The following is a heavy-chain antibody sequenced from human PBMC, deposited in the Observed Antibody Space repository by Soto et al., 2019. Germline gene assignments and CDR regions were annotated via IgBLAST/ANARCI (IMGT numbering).Heavy chain of an antibody. J-gene: IGHJ4*02. CDR3: AQTTGWPGFDY. CDR1: GASIRNFY. CDR2: IYNGEST. V-gene: IGHV4-59*01. D-gene: IGHD6-19*01. Sequence: QVHLQESGPGLVKPSETMSLTCTASGASIRNFYWNWVRQFPGKGLEWIGHIYNGESTNYNPYLKSRVTISVDTSMNQFALKLSSVTVADTAVYYCAQTTGWPGFDYWGQGTLVAVSS.